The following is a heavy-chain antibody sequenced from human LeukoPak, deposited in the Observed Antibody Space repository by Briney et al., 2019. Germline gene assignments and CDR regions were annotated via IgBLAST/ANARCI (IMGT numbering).Heavy chain of an antibody. J-gene: IGHJ3*02. CDR3: ARHGGNWNYGDAFDI. Sequence: SETLSLTCTVSRGSISSSYWSWIRQPPGKRLEWIGNVHYRGSTNYNPSLKSRVTISVDTSKNQFSLKLSSVTAADMAVYYCARHGGNWNYGDAFDIWGQGTLVTVSS. CDR2: VHYRGST. V-gene: IGHV4-59*08. CDR1: RGSISSSY. D-gene: IGHD1-7*01.